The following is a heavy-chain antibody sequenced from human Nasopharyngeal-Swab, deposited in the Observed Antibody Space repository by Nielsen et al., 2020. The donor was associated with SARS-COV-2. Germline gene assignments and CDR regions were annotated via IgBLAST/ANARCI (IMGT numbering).Heavy chain of an antibody. J-gene: IGHJ4*02. CDR2: ISSSSSTI. V-gene: IGHV3-48*01. CDR3: ARDGSGYYLDY. CDR1: GFTFSSYS. D-gene: IGHD3-3*01. Sequence: GGFLRLSCAASGFTFSSYSMNWVRQAPGKGLEWVSYISSSSSTINYADSVKGRFTISRDNAKNSLYLQMSSLRAEDTAVYYCARDGSGYYLDYWGQGTLVTVSS.